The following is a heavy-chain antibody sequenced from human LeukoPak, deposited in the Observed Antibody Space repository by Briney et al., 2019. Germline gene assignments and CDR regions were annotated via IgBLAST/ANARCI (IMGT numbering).Heavy chain of an antibody. J-gene: IGHJ3*02. D-gene: IGHD3-16*01. CDR3: ARDWVEGAFDI. CDR1: GYTFTNYG. CDR2: ISGYSGNT. Sequence: ASVKVSCKASGYTFTNYGISWVRQAPGQGLEWMGWISGYSGNTNYAQNLQGRVTMTRDTSTSTVYMELSSLRSEDTAVYYCARDWVEGAFDIWGQGTMVTVSS. V-gene: IGHV1-18*01.